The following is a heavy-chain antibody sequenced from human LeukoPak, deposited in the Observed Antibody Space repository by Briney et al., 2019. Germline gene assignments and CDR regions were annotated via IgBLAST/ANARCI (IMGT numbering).Heavy chain of an antibody. CDR3: ARDVATPSQSDAFDI. D-gene: IGHD5-12*01. V-gene: IGHV4-31*03. Sequence: SETLSLTCTVSGGSISSGGYYWSWIRQHPGKGLEWIGYIYYSGSTYYNPSLKSRVTISVDTSKNQFSLKLSSMTAADTAVYYCARDVATPSQSDAFDIWGQGTMVTVSS. CDR2: IYYSGST. J-gene: IGHJ3*02. CDR1: GGSISSGGYY.